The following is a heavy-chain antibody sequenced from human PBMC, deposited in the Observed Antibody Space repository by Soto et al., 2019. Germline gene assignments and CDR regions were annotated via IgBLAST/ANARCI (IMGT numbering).Heavy chain of an antibody. Sequence: KPSETLSLTCSVSGYSVTSSDYYWAWIRQPPGKGLEWIGSMFYSGLTYYNPSLKSRVTLSVDTSKNQFSVRLNSVTAADTAVYYCAPLSVSLSGPYGINVWGQGTTGTVS. CDR3: APLSVSLSGPYGINV. D-gene: IGHD2-15*01. J-gene: IGHJ6*02. CDR1: GYSVTSSDYY. CDR2: MFYSGLT. V-gene: IGHV4-39*01.